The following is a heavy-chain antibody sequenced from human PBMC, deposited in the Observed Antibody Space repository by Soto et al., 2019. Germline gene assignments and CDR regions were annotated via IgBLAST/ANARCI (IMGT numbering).Heavy chain of an antibody. CDR2: IYYSGST. V-gene: IGHV4-30-4*01. J-gene: IGHJ4*02. Sequence: SSETLSLTCTVSGGSISSGDYYWSWIRQPPGKGLEWIGYIYYSGSTYHNPSLKSRVTISVDTSKNQFSLKLSSVTAADTAVYYCARSSSSELVDYWGQGTLVTVSS. D-gene: IGHD6-6*01. CDR3: ARSSSSELVDY. CDR1: GGSISSGDYY.